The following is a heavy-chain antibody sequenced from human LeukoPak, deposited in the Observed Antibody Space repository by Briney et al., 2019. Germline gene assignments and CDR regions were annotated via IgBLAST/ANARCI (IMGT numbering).Heavy chain of an antibody. D-gene: IGHD2-15*01. CDR3: ASDAPGLLGY. Sequence: TSETLSLTCTVSGYSISSGFYWGWIRQPPGKGLEWIGNIHHSGSTYYKPSLKSRVTISVDTSKNQFSLKLGSVTAADTAMYYCASDAPGLLGYWGQGTLVTVSS. CDR2: IHHSGST. V-gene: IGHV4-38-2*02. CDR1: GYSISSGFY. J-gene: IGHJ4*02.